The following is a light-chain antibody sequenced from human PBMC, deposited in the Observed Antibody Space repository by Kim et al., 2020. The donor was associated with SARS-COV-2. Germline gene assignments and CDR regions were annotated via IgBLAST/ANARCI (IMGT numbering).Light chain of an antibody. CDR1: SSDIGSYSS. V-gene: IGLV2-23*01. CDR2: EAS. J-gene: IGLJ1*01. CDR3: WSYAGSGTYV. Sequence: GQSITISCTGTSSDIGSYSSVSWYQQHPGKAPKLMIYEASKRPSGVSNRFSGSKSGNTASLSISGLQAEDEADYYCWSYAGSGTYVSGTGTKVTVL.